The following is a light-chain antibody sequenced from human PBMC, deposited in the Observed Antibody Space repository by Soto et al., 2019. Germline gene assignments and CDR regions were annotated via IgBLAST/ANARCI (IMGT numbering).Light chain of an antibody. J-gene: IGLJ2*01. CDR1: YSNIGTNF. CDR2: DNS. Sequence: QSVLTQSSSVSAAAGQKVTFSCSGSYSNIGTNFVSWFQHFPGSAPKLLIYDNSQRPSGIPDRFSGSRSGSSATLGITGLRTGDEADYYCATWDSSLKAVVFGGGTKLTVL. V-gene: IGLV1-51*01. CDR3: ATWDSSLKAVV.